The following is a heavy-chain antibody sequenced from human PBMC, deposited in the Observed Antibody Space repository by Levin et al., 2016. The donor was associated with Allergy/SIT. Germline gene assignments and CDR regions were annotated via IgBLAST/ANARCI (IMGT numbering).Heavy chain of an antibody. CDR2: IWYDGSNK. Sequence: GESLKISCAASGFTFSSYGMHWVRQAPGKGLEWVAVIWYDGSNKYYADSVKGRFTISRDNSKNTLYLQMNSLRAEDTAVYYCARELETIFGDRAFGYWGQGTLVTVSS. J-gene: IGHJ4*02. V-gene: IGHV3-33*01. CDR3: ARELETIFGDRAFGY. D-gene: IGHD3-3*01. CDR1: GFTFSSYG.